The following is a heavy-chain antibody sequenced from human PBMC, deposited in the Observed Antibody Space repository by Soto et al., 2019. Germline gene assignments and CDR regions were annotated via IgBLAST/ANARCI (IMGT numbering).Heavy chain of an antibody. CDR2: INPNSGGT. V-gene: IGHV1-2*02. D-gene: IGHD3-22*01. J-gene: IGHJ5*02. Sequence: ASVKFSCKASGYTFTGYYMHWVRQAPGQGLEWMGWINPNSGGTNYAQKFQGRVTMTRDTSISTAYMELSRLRSDDTAVYYCARSPSDYYDSSGYYVTWGQGTLVTVS. CDR1: GYTFTGYY. CDR3: ARSPSDYYDSSGYYVT.